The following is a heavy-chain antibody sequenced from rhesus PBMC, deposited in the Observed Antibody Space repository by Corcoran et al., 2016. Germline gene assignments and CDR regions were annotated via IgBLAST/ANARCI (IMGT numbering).Heavy chain of an antibody. J-gene: IGHJ4*01. Sequence: QVQLKESGPGLVKPSETLSLTCAVSGGSISSGYGWGWLRQPPGKGLERIVTIYSSRGTTHYDPSLKSRGTIAKDTSKNEFSLKLSSVTAADTAVYYCAREDDSNFDYWGQGVLVTVSS. CDR1: GGSISSGYG. CDR2: IYSSRGTT. D-gene: IGHD4-23*01. CDR3: AREDDSNFDY. V-gene: IGHV4S7*01.